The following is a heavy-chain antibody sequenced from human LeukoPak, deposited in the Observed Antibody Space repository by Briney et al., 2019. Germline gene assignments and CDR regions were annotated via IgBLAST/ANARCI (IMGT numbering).Heavy chain of an antibody. CDR2: IYSGGST. D-gene: IGHD6-19*01. Sequence: GGSLRLSCAASGFIVSTTYTSWVRQAPGKGLEWVSVIYSGGSTYYADSVKGRFTISRDSSKNTLYLQMNRLRAEDTAVYYCARGDGGSGRGWFDPWGQGTLVTVSS. CDR1: GFIVSTTY. J-gene: IGHJ5*02. V-gene: IGHV3-53*01. CDR3: ARGDGGSGRGWFDP.